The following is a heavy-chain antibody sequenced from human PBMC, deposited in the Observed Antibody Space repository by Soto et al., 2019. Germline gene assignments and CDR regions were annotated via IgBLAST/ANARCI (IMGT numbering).Heavy chain of an antibody. J-gene: IGHJ4*02. D-gene: IGHD3-22*01. CDR3: ARVREYYDSSGYGLDY. CDR1: GGTFSSYA. Sequence: FPVKVSCKASGGTFSSYAIRWLRQAHGQGLEWMGGIIPIFGTANYAQKFQGRVTITADKSTSTAYKELSSLRSGETAVYYCARVREYYDSSGYGLDYWGQGTLVTVSS. V-gene: IGHV1-69*06. CDR2: IIPIFGTA.